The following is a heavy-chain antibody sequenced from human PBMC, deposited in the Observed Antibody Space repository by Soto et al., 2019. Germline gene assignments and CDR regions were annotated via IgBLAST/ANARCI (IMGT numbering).Heavy chain of an antibody. V-gene: IGHV4-39*01. J-gene: IGHJ4*02. D-gene: IGHD6-19*01. CDR3: ARPYSSGWNYFDY. Sequence: SETLSLTCTVSGGSISSSSYYWGWIRQPPGKGLEWIGSIYYSGSTYYNPSLKSRVTISVDTSKNQFSLKLSSVTAADTAVYYCARPYSSGWNYFDYWGQGTLVTVSS. CDR2: IYYSGST. CDR1: GGSISSSSYY.